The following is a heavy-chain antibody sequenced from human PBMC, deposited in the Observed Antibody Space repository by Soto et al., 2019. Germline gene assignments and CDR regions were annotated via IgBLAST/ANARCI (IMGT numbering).Heavy chain of an antibody. J-gene: IGHJ6*02. V-gene: IGHV1-69*13. CDR1: GGTFSSYA. Sequence: SVKVSCKASGGTFSSYAISWVRQAPGQRLEWMGGIIPIFGTANYAQKFQGRVTITADESTSIAYMELSSLRSEDTAVFFCARAGQDSYGYYYYGMDVWGQGTTVTVSS. D-gene: IGHD5-18*01. CDR3: ARAGQDSYGYYYYGMDV. CDR2: IIPIFGTA.